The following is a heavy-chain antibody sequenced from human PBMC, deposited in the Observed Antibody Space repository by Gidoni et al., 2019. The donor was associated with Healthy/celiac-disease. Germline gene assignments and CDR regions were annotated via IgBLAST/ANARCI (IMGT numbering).Heavy chain of an antibody. CDR2: ISYDGSNK. V-gene: IGHV3-30*18. J-gene: IGHJ4*02. CDR3: AKDLYGDHDY. CDR1: TFSSYG. Sequence: TFSSYGMHWVRQAPGKGLEWVAVISYDGSNKYYADAVKGRFTISRDNSKNTLYLQMNSLRAEDTAVYYCAKDLYGDHDYWGQGTLVTVSS. D-gene: IGHD4-17*01.